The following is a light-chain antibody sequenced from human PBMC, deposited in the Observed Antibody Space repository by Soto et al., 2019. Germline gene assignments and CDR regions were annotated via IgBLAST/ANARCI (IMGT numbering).Light chain of an antibody. CDR3: QHHGT. V-gene: IGKV1-5*01. CDR2: DAS. J-gene: IGKJ1*01. Sequence: DIQMTQSPSTLSASVGDRVTITCRASQSISSWLAWYQQKPGKAPKLLIYDASSLESGVPSRFSGSGSGTEFTLTISSLQPDDFATYYCQHHGTFGQGTKVEI. CDR1: QSISSW.